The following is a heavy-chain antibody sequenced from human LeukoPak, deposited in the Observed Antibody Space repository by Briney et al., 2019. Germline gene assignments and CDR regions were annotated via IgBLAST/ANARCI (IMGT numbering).Heavy chain of an antibody. J-gene: IGHJ4*02. Sequence: ASVKVSCKASGYTFTSYGISWVRQAPGQGLEWMGWISAYNGNTNYAQKLQGRVTMTEDTSTDTAYMELSSLRSEDTAVYYCATQRVRYYYDSSGYSYWGQGTLVTVSS. V-gene: IGHV1-18*01. D-gene: IGHD3-22*01. CDR1: GYTFTSYG. CDR2: ISAYNGNT. CDR3: ATQRVRYYYDSSGYSY.